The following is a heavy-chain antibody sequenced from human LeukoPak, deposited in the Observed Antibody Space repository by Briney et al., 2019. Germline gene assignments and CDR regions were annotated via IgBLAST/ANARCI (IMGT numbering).Heavy chain of an antibody. J-gene: IGHJ6*03. Sequence: SETLSLTCAVYGGSFSGYYGSWIRQPPGKGLEWIGEINHSGSTNYNPSLKSRVTISVDTSKNQFSLKLSSVTAADTAVYYCARGQIVVVPAATSYYYYMDVWGKGTTVTI. D-gene: IGHD2-2*01. V-gene: IGHV4-34*01. CDR3: ARGQIVVVPAATSYYYYMDV. CDR2: INHSGST. CDR1: GGSFSGYY.